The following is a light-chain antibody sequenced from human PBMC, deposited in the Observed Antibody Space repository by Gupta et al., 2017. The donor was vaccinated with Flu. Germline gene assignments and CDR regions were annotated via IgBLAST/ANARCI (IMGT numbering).Light chain of an antibody. Sequence: YVRTRAPAVAQAGGQPATMSSGAYNIGIKSVHWYHQKPGQAPVLVGYDDSARPSGIPVRFSGSNSGNTATLSISRVEAGDEADYYCQVWDNSSDQGVFGGGTKLTVL. CDR1: NIGIKS. V-gene: IGLV3-21*02. J-gene: IGLJ3*02. CDR2: DDS. CDR3: QVWDNSSDQGV.